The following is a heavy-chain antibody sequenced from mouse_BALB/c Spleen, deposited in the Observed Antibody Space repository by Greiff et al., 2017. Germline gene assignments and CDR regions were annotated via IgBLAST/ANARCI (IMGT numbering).Heavy chain of an antibody. CDR3: ARSEPNLYYAMDY. Sequence: EVKVVESGGGLVQPGGSRKLSCAASGFTFSSFGMHWVRQAPEKGLEWVAYISSGSSTIYYADTVKGRFTISRDNPKNTLFLQMTSLRSEDTAMYYCARSEPNLYYAMDYWGQGTSVTVSS. CDR2: ISSGSSTI. J-gene: IGHJ4*01. CDR1: GFTFSSFG. D-gene: IGHD4-1*01. V-gene: IGHV5-17*02.